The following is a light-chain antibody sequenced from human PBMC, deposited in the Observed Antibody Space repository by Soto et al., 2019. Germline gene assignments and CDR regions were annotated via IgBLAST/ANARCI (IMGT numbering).Light chain of an antibody. J-gene: IGKJ3*01. Sequence: DIQMTQSPSSLSASVGDRVTITCRASQSISSYLNWYQQKPGKAPKLLIYAASSLQSGVPSRLSGSGSGTYFTLTISSLQPEDFATYYCQQSYSTPFTFGPGTKVDIK. CDR2: AAS. CDR1: QSISSY. V-gene: IGKV1-39*01. CDR3: QQSYSTPFT.